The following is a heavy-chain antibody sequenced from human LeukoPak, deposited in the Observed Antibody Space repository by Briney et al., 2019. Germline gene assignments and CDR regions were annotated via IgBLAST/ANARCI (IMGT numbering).Heavy chain of an antibody. CDR2: ISWNSGSI. D-gene: IGHD1-1*01. CDR3: AKDIGWERTGGAFDI. V-gene: IGHV3-9*01. J-gene: IGHJ3*02. Sequence: PGGSLRLSCAASGFTFDDYAMHWVRQAPGKGLEWVSGISWNSGSIGYADSVKGRFTISRDNAKNSLYLQMNSLRAEDTALYYCAKDIGWERTGGAFDIWGQGTMVTVSS. CDR1: GFTFDDYA.